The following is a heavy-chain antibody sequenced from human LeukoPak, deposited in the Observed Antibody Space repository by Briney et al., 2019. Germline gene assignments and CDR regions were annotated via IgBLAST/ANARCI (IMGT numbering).Heavy chain of an antibody. CDR1: GYTFTSYY. Sequence: ASVKVSCKASGYTFTSYYMHWVRQAPGQGLEWMGIINPSGGSTSYAQKFQGRVTMTRDMSTSTVYMELSSLRSEDTAVYYCAREGDMTTVTHNWFDPWGQGTLVTVSS. J-gene: IGHJ5*02. V-gene: IGHV1-46*01. CDR2: INPSGGST. CDR3: AREGDMTTVTHNWFDP. D-gene: IGHD4-17*01.